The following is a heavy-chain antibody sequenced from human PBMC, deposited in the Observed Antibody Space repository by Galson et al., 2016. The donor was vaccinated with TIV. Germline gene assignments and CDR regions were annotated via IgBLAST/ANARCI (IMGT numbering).Heavy chain of an antibody. CDR2: ITNSGLTI. V-gene: IGHV3-48*03. Sequence: SLRLSCAVSGFTFSTYDMNWVRQAPGKGLEWLSYITNSGLTIYYADSVKGRFTISRDNARNSLYLQMNSLRAEYTAVYYCARDLADNSDYYPPPFDFWGQGTLVTVSS. CDR1: GFTFSTYD. J-gene: IGHJ4*02. CDR3: ARDLADNSDYYPPPFDF. D-gene: IGHD3-22*01.